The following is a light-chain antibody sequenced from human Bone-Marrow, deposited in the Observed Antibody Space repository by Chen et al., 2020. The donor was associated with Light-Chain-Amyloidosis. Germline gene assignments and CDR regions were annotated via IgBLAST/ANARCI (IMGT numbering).Light chain of an antibody. CDR1: QTISSNY. CDR3: QQDGTSPLT. Sequence: EIVFTQSPGTLSLSPGEGANLSCRASQTISSNYLTWYQQKFGQAPRLLIYGSSSRATGIPDRFTGSGSGTDFTLTINRLEPEDFAMYYCQQDGTSPLTFGGGTKVEIK. J-gene: IGKJ4*01. V-gene: IGKV3-20*01. CDR2: GSS.